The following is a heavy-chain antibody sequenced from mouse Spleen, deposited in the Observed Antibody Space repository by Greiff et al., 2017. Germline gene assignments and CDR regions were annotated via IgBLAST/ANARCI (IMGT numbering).Heavy chain of an antibody. Sequence: EVHLVESGGGLVKPGGSLKLSCAASGFTFSSYAMSWVRQTPEKRLEWVATISSGGSYTYYPDSVKGRFTISRDNAKNTLYLQMSSLRSEDTAMYYCARHRDYGSTLDYWGQGTTLTVSS. D-gene: IGHD1-1*01. V-gene: IGHV5-9-3*01. J-gene: IGHJ2*01. CDR2: ISSGGSYT. CDR1: GFTFSSYA. CDR3: ARHRDYGSTLDY.